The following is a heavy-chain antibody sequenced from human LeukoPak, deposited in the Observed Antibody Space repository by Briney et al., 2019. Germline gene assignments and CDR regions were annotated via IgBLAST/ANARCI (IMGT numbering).Heavy chain of an antibody. D-gene: IGHD2-2*01. V-gene: IGHV3-33*03. CDR2: IYSGGGNTK. J-gene: IGHJ2*01. CDR3: VVILVPGGVWHFDL. CDR1: GLTFTNYG. Sequence: GTPLRLSCVASGLTFTNYGFHWVCQAPGKGLEWVAIIYSGGGNTKYYAESLKDRFTISRDDSKDTVYLQMNSLRVEDTAVYYCVVILVPGGVWHFDLWGRGTLVTVSS.